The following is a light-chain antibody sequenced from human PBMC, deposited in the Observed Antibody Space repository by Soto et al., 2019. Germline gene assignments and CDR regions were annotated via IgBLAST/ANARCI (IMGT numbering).Light chain of an antibody. CDR2: EDH. CDR3: CSYAGRSTLPDV. V-gene: IGLV2-23*01. CDR1: SSDVGTYNL. J-gene: IGLJ1*01. Sequence: QSALAQPASASGSPGQSITISCTGTSSDVGTYNLVSWYQHRPGKAPKLIIYEDHKRPSDISDRFSGSKSDNTASLTISGLQGEDEADYFCCSYAGRSTLPDVFGTGTKLTVL.